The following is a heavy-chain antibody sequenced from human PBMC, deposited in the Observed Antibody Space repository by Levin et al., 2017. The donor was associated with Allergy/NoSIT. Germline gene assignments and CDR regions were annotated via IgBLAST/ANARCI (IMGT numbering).Heavy chain of an antibody. CDR3: ASGSGVPSDAFDI. CDR2: INPSGGST. Sequence: GESLKISCKASGYTSTNYYMHWVRQAPGQGLEWMEVINPSGGSTKYAQKFQGRLTVTRDTSTSTVYMELSSLKSEDTAVYYCASGSGVPSDAFDIWGQGTMVTVSS. D-gene: IGHD3-10*01. CDR1: GYTSTNYY. V-gene: IGHV1-46*03. J-gene: IGHJ3*02.